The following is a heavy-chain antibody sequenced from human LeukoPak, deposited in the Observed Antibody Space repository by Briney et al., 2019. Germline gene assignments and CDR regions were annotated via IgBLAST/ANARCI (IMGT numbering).Heavy chain of an antibody. CDR2: IGGAGGFIT. V-gene: IGHV3-23*01. CDR3: ARDLGWLHYED. J-gene: IGHJ4*02. D-gene: IGHD5-12*01. CDR1: GFTFRTHG. Sequence: GGSLRLSCTASGFTFRTHGMNWVSQAPGKGLEWVSGIGGAGGFITYYTESVKGRFTVSRDNSKNKLYLQMDSLRADDTAIYYCARDLGWLHYEDWGQGTLVTVSS.